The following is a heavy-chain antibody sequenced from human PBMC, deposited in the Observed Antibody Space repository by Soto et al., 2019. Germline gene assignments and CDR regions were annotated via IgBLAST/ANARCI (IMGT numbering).Heavy chain of an antibody. D-gene: IGHD2-15*01. Sequence: SETLSLTCAVYGGSFSGYYWSWIRQPPGKGLEWIGEINHSGSTNYNPSLKSRVTISVDTSKNQFSLKLSSVTAADTAVYYCSNDHCSGGSCYWFDPWGQGTLVTVSS. CDR1: GGSFSGYY. J-gene: IGHJ5*02. V-gene: IGHV4-34*01. CDR3: SNDHCSGGSCYWFDP. CDR2: INHSGST.